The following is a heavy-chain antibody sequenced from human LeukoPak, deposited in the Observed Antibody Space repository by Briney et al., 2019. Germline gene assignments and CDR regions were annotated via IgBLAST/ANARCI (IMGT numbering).Heavy chain of an antibody. D-gene: IGHD6-19*01. CDR3: ARLPYSSGWYYYFDP. Sequence: SETLSLTCIVSGVSISSITYYWGWIRQPPGKGLEWIGTIHYSGSTYYNPSLKSRVTISGDTSKNQFSLKLSSVTAADTAVYYCARLPYSSGWYYYFDPWGQGTLVTVSS. CDR1: GVSISSITYY. V-gene: IGHV4-39*01. CDR2: IHYSGST. J-gene: IGHJ5*02.